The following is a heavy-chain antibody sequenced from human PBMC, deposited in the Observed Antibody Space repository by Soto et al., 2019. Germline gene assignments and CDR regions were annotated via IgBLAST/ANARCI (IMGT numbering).Heavy chain of an antibody. V-gene: IGHV1-18*04. CDR1: GYTFTSYG. Sequence: GASVKVSCKASGYTFTSYGISWVRQAPGQGLEWMGWISAYNGNTNYAQKLQGRVTMTTDTSTSTAYMELRSLRSDDTAVYYCARSDFNPPTMVLRPRTDYYYYGMDVWGQGTTVTVSS. D-gene: IGHD3-10*01. CDR2: ISAYNGNT. CDR3: ARSDFNPPTMVLRPRTDYYYYGMDV. J-gene: IGHJ6*02.